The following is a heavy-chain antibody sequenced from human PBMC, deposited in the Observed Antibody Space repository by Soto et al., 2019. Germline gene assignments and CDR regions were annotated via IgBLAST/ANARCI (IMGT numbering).Heavy chain of an antibody. Sequence: DSVKGRFTISRDDGKNSLYLQMNSLRAEDTAVYYCTRDLRDAKEYGMDVWGQGTTVTVSS. J-gene: IGHJ6*02. V-gene: IGHV3-11*06. CDR3: TRDLRDAKEYGMDV. D-gene: IGHD5-12*01.